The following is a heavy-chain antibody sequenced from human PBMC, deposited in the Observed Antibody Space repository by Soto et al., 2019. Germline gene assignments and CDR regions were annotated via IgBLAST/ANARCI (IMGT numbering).Heavy chain of an antibody. Sequence: DVRLLESGGGLVQPGGSLRLSCAASGFTFSSYSMSWVRQAPGKGLVWVSTIGTSASTYYGDSVRGRFTISRDNYRNTLYLQMNSLLAEDTAVYYCADLSRYGTSSNFYWGQGTLVTVSS. CDR3: ADLSRYGTSSNFY. CDR1: GFTFSSYS. V-gene: IGHV3-23*01. D-gene: IGHD2-2*01. CDR2: IGTSAST. J-gene: IGHJ4*02.